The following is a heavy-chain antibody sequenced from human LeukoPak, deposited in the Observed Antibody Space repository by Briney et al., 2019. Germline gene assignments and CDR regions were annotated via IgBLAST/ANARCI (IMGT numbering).Heavy chain of an antibody. Sequence: GGSLRLSCAASGFTFINYWMSWVRQAPGKGLEWVANIKQDGSDKDYVDSVKGRFTISRDNAKNSLYLQMNSLRAEDTAVYYCARESSTRGAFDIWGQGTMVTVSS. D-gene: IGHD2-2*01. CDR3: ARESSTRGAFDI. CDR1: GFTFINYW. J-gene: IGHJ3*02. V-gene: IGHV3-7*01. CDR2: IKQDGSDK.